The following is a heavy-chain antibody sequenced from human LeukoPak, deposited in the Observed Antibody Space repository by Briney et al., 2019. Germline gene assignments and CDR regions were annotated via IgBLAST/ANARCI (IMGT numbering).Heavy chain of an antibody. CDR3: ARWYSSGWYSDY. CDR2: VSGTGEYI. V-gene: IGHV3-21*06. Sequence: PGGSLRLSCAASGFSFSTYSMIWVRQAPGKGLEWVSSVSGTGEYIYYADSVRGRFTISRDNAKNTVYLQMNSLRAEDTAVYYCARWYSSGWYSDYWGQGTLVTVSS. CDR1: GFSFSTYS. J-gene: IGHJ4*02. D-gene: IGHD6-19*01.